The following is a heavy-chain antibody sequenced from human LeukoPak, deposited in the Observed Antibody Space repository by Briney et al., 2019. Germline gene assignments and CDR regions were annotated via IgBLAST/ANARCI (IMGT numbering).Heavy chain of an antibody. CDR2: IYYSGST. J-gene: IGHJ4*02. CDR3: ARYSRGVATTLNYFDY. CDR1: GGSISSSSYY. V-gene: IGHV4-39*01. Sequence: PSETLSLTCTVSGGSISSSSYYWGWIRQPPGKGLEWMGRIYYSGSTYYNPSLKSRVTISVDTSKNQFSLKLSSVTAADTAVYYCARYSRGVATTLNYFDYWGQGTLVTVSS. D-gene: IGHD5-12*01.